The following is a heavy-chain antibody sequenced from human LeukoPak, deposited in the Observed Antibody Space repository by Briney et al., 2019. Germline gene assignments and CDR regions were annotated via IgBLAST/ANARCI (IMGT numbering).Heavy chain of an antibody. CDR3: ARSFGYSYGYFDY. D-gene: IGHD5-18*01. V-gene: IGHV4-28*02. CDR1: GYSISSSKR. Sequence: QTPSLTCAVSGYSISSSKRWAWIRQPPGKGLEWIGYIYYSGSTYYIPSLKRRVTMSVDTSKNQFSLKLSSVTAVDTAVYYCARSFGYSYGYFDYWGQGTLVTVSS. J-gene: IGHJ4*02. CDR2: IYYSGST.